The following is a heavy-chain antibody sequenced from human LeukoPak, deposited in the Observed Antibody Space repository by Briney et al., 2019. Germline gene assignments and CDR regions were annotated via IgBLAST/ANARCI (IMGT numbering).Heavy chain of an antibody. CDR3: ARPKPYCSSTSCSDY. J-gene: IGHJ4*02. V-gene: IGHV4-34*01. Sequence: SETLSLTCAVYGGSFSGYYWSWIRHPPGKGLEWIGEINHSGSTNYNPSLKSRVTISVDTSKNQFSLKLSSVTAADTAVYYCARPKPYCSSTSCSDYWGQGTLVTVSS. CDR2: INHSGST. D-gene: IGHD2-2*01. CDR1: GGSFSGYY.